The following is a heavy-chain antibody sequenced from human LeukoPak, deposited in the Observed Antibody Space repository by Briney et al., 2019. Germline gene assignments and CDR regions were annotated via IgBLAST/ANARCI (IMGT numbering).Heavy chain of an antibody. Sequence: PGRSLRLSCAASGFTFSSYVMHWVRQAPGKGLEWVALISSDENNKYHADSVKGRFTISRDNSKNMLFLQMNSLRPEDTAVYYCASKWFCGGDCYYQIDFWGQGTLVTVSS. CDR3: ASKWFCGGDCYYQIDF. D-gene: IGHD2-21*02. V-gene: IGHV3-30*03. J-gene: IGHJ4*02. CDR1: GFTFSSYV. CDR2: ISSDENNK.